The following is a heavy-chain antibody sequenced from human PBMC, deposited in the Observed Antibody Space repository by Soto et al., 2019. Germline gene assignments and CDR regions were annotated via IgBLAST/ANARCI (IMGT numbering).Heavy chain of an antibody. Sequence: GGSLRLSCAASGFTFSSDWMHWVRQAPGKGLVWVSRINTDGSGTTYADSVKGRFTISRDNAKNMVYLQMNSLRAEDTAVYYCARSYYHDSSAYYYDYWGQGALVTVSS. CDR3: ARSYYHDSSAYYYDY. V-gene: IGHV3-74*01. J-gene: IGHJ4*02. CDR1: GFTFSSDW. CDR2: INTDGSGT. D-gene: IGHD3-22*01.